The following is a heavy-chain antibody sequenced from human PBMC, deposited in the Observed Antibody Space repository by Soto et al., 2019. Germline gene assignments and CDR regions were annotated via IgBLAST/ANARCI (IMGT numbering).Heavy chain of an antibody. Sequence: GGSLRLSCAASGFTFSSYAMNRVRQAPGKGLEWVSSISSTSSYIFYADSLKGRFTISRDNAKNSLYLQMNSLRAEDTAVYYCSRSLKQRSWFDPWGQGTLVTVSS. V-gene: IGHV3-21*01. CDR1: GFTFSSYA. CDR2: ISSTSSYI. J-gene: IGHJ5*02. D-gene: IGHD6-25*01. CDR3: SRSLKQRSWFDP.